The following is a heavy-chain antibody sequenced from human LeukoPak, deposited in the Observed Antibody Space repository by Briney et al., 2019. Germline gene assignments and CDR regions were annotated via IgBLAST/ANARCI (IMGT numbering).Heavy chain of an antibody. D-gene: IGHD3-3*01. CDR2: ISYDGSNK. CDR3: ARGTDYDFWSGAIDY. Sequence: GGSLRLSCAASGFTFSSYAMHWVRQAPGKRLEWVAVISYDGSNKYYADSVKGRFTISRDNSKNTLYLQMNSLRAEDTAVYYCARGTDYDFWSGAIDYWGQGTLVTVSS. V-gene: IGHV3-30*04. J-gene: IGHJ4*02. CDR1: GFTFSSYA.